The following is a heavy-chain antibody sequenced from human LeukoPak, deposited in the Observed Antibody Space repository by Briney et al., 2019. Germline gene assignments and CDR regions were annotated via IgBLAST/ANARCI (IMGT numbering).Heavy chain of an antibody. V-gene: IGHV3-23*01. J-gene: IGHJ4*02. CDR3: AKDSPPTRAAAAAAHFDY. CDR2: ISGSGGST. Sequence: PGGSLRLSCAASGFTFSSYAMSWVRQAPGKGLEWVSAISGSGGSTYYADSVKGRFTISRDNSKNTLYLQMNSLRAEDTAVYYCAKDSPPTRAAAAAAHFDYWGQGTLVTVSS. D-gene: IGHD6-25*01. CDR1: GFTFSSYA.